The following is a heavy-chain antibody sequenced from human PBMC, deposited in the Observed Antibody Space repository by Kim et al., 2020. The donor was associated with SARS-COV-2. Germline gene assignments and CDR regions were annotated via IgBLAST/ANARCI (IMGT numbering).Heavy chain of an antibody. V-gene: IGHV4-31*03. J-gene: IGHJ3*02. CDR1: GGSISSGGYY. Sequence: SETLSLTCTVSGGSISSGGYYWSWIRQHPGKGLEWIGYIYYSGSTYYNPSLKSRVTISVDTSKNQFSLKLSSVTAADTAVYYCARARRGIVVDAFDIWGQGPMLTLSS. D-gene: IGHD6-19*01. CDR3: ARARRGIVVDAFDI. CDR2: IYYSGST.